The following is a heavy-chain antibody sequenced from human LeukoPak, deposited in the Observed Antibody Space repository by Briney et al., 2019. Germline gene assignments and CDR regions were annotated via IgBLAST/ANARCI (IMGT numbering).Heavy chain of an antibody. Sequence: SETLSLTCAVYGGSFSGYYWSWIRQPPGKGLEWIGEINHSGSTNYNPSLKSRVTISVDTSKNQFSLKLSSVTAADTAVYYCARVENPRQYYFDYWGQGTLVTVSS. CDR2: INHSGST. J-gene: IGHJ4*02. CDR3: ARVENPRQYYFDY. D-gene: IGHD1-14*01. V-gene: IGHV4-34*01. CDR1: GGSFSGYY.